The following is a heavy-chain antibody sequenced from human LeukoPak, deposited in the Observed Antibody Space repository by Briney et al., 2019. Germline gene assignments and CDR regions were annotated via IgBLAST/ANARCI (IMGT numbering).Heavy chain of an antibody. CDR3: ARHDSSGPYNAFDI. CDR1: GGSISSYY. D-gene: IGHD3-22*01. CDR2: IYYSGST. V-gene: IGHV4-59*08. Sequence: SETLSLTCTVSGGSISSYYWSWIRQPPGKGLEWIGYIYYSGSTNYNPSLKSRVTISVDTSKNQFSLKLSSVTAADTAVYYCARHDSSGPYNAFDIWGQGTMVTVSS. J-gene: IGHJ3*02.